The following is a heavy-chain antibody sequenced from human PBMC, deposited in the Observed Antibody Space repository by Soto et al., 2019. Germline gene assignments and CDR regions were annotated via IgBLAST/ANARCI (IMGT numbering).Heavy chain of an antibody. J-gene: IGHJ4*02. CDR1: GFTFSSYA. D-gene: IGHD5-18*01. V-gene: IGHV3-23*01. CDR3: AKGWYSYGIFDY. Sequence: GGSLRLSCAASGFTFSSYAMSWVRQAPGKGLEWVSAISGSGGSTCYADSVKGRFTISRDNSKNTLYLQMNSLRAEDTAVYYCAKGWYSYGIFDYWGQGTLVTVSS. CDR2: ISGSGGST.